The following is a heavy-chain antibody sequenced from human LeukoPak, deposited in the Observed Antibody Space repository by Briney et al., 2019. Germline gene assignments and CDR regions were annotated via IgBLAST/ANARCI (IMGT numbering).Heavy chain of an antibody. D-gene: IGHD3-22*01. CDR1: GYTFISYG. CDR2: ISAYNGNT. J-gene: IGHJ3*02. CDR3: ARPQPDYYYDSSGYYYGPHGAFDI. V-gene: IGHV1-18*01. Sequence: ASVKVSCKASGYTFISYGISWVRHTPGQGLEWMGWISAYNGNTKYAQKFQGRVTVTTDTSTSTAYMEMRRLRSDDTAVYYCARPQPDYYYDSSGYYYGPHGAFDIWGQGTMVTVSS.